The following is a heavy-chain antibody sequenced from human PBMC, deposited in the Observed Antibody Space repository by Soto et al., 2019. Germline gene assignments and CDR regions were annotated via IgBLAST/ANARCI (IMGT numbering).Heavy chain of an antibody. CDR1: GFTFSSYS. V-gene: IGHV3-48*01. D-gene: IGHD5-12*01. CDR3: ARDAQSVYSGYDYFFDF. J-gene: IGHJ4*02. CDR2: IASGSGTT. Sequence: VQLVESGGGLVQPGGSLRLSCAASGFTFSSYSMNWVRQAPGKGLEWVSCIASGSGTTYYADSVKGRFTISRDNAKNSLYLQMNNLRGEDTAMYFCARDAQSVYSGYDYFFDFWGQGTLVTVSS.